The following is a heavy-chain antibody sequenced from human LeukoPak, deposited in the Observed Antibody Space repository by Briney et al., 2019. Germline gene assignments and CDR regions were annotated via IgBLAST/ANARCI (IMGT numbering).Heavy chain of an antibody. Sequence: GGSLRLSCAASGFTVITNDMTWVRQAPGKGLEWVSVLYSDGNTKYADSVQGRFTISRDNSKNTLYLEMNSLSPGDTAVYYCARGVEPLAANTLAYWGQGTLVTVSS. J-gene: IGHJ4*02. D-gene: IGHD1-14*01. V-gene: IGHV3-53*01. CDR2: LYSDGNT. CDR3: ARGVEPLAANTLAY. CDR1: GFTVITND.